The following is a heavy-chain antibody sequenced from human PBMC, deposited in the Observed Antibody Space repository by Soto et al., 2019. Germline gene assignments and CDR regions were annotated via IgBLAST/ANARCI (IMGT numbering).Heavy chain of an antibody. CDR3: AKEGRIAARAGG. CDR1: GFSFSSYA. Sequence: GGSLRLSCAPSGFSFSSYAMSWVRQAPPQGLEWVSSISTRGGRTYYADSVKGRFSISRDNSANAVYLDMDNLRAEDTGIYYCAKEGRIAARAGGWGQGT. J-gene: IGHJ4*02. D-gene: IGHD6-6*01. V-gene: IGHV3-23*01. CDR2: ISTRGGRT.